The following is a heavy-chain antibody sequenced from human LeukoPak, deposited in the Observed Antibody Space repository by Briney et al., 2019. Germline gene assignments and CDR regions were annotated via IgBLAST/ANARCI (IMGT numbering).Heavy chain of an antibody. CDR1: GGSISSYY. CDR3: ARVEGGDWFDP. CDR2: IYYSGST. Sequence: SETLSLTCTVSGGSISSYYWSWIRQPPGEGLGWIGYIYYSGSTNYNPSLKSRVTISVDTSKNQFSLKLSSVTAADTAVYYCARVEGGDWFDPWGQGTLVTVSS. J-gene: IGHJ5*02. D-gene: IGHD3-16*01. V-gene: IGHV4-59*01.